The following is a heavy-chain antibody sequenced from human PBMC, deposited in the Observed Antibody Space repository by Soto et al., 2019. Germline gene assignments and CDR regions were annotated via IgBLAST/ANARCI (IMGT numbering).Heavy chain of an antibody. J-gene: IGHJ4*02. CDR2: ISYDGSNK. CDR1: GFTVSSYA. Sequence: PGGSLRLSCAASGFTVSSYAMHWVRQAPGKGLEWVAVISYDGSNKYYADSVKGRFTISRDNSKNTLYLQMNSLRAEDTAVYYCAGDQHDYGDPPFDYWGQGTLVTVSS. V-gene: IGHV3-30-3*01. D-gene: IGHD4-17*01. CDR3: AGDQHDYGDPPFDY.